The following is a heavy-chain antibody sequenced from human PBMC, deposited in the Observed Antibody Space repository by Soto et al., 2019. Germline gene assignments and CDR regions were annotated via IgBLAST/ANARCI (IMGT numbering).Heavy chain of an antibody. D-gene: IGHD3-10*01. CDR1: GFTFSSYW. J-gene: IGHJ2*01. V-gene: IGHV3-7*05. CDR3: AKAGGFGGYWYFDL. Sequence: GGSLRLSCAASGFTFSSYWMSWVRQAPGKGLEWVANIKQDGSEKYYADSVKGRFTISRDNSKNTLYLQMNSLRAEDTAVYYCAKAGGFGGYWYFDLWGRGTLVTVSS. CDR2: IKQDGSEK.